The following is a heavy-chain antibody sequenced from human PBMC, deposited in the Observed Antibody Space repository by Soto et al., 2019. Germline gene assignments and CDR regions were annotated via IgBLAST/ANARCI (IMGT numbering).Heavy chain of an antibody. CDR2: INPDSGAT. CDR3: ARGYYGTGGYPFPYFGY. V-gene: IGHV1-2*02. J-gene: IGHJ4*02. D-gene: IGHD3-22*01. CDR1: GYSFTGYY. Sequence: HEHLVQSGAEVKRPGASLKVSCKASGYSFTGYYIHWVRQAPGQGLEWMGWINPDSGATNYAQNLQGRFTLTSDTSISTTSMACTSLTSDDTAVYYCARGYYGTGGYPFPYFGYWCQGTLVIVSS.